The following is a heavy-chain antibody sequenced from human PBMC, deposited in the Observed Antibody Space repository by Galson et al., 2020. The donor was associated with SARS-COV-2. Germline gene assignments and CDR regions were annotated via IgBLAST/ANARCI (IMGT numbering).Heavy chain of an antibody. V-gene: IGHV3-9*01. CDR1: GFTFDDYA. CDR2: ISWNSGSI. D-gene: IGHD3-10*01. J-gene: IGHJ6*02. CDR3: AKYSDYGSGSYSHYYYYGMDV. Sequence: GGSLRLSCAASGFTFDDYAMHWVRQAPGKGLEWVSGISWNSGSIGYADSVKGRFTISRDNAKNSLYLQMNSLRAEDTALYYCAKYSDYGSGSYSHYYYYGMDVWGQGTTVTVSS.